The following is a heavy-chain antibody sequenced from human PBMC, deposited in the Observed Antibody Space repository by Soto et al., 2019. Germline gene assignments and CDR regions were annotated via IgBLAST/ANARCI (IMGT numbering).Heavy chain of an antibody. D-gene: IGHD4-17*01. V-gene: IGHV4-34*01. Sequence: SETLSLTCAVYGGSFSGYYWSWIRQPPGKGLEWIGEINHSGSTNYNPSLKSRVTISVDTSKNQFSLKLSSVTAADTAVYYCARTLDYGGNSYFDYWGQGTLVTVSS. CDR1: GGSFSGYY. J-gene: IGHJ4*02. CDR2: INHSGST. CDR3: ARTLDYGGNSYFDY.